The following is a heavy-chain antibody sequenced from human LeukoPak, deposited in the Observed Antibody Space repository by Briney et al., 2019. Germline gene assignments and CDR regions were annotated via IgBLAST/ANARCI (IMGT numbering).Heavy chain of an antibody. CDR2: IYYSEST. V-gene: IGHV4-39*01. CDR3: ARHPNYYGSAAGELEYFQH. CDR1: GGSISSSSYY. D-gene: IGHD3-10*01. J-gene: IGHJ1*01. Sequence: SETLSLTCTVSGGSISSSSYYWGWIRQPPGEGLEWIGSIYYSESTYYNPPLKSRVTISVDTSKNQFFLKLSSVTAADTAVYYCARHPNYYGSAAGELEYFQHWGQGTLVTVSS.